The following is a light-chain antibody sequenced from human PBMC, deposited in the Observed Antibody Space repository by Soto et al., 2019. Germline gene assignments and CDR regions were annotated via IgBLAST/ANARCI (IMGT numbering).Light chain of an antibody. J-gene: IGKJ2*01. CDR3: QQYKVYPYT. CDR2: DVS. Sequence: DIQMTQSPSTLSASIGDTVTLTCRASQSLTCRLAWYQQKPGRPPQLLIHDVSILESGVPSRFSGSESGADFTLTISRLRPDDFATFYCQQYKVYPYTLGQGTRL. CDR1: QSLTCR. V-gene: IGKV1-5*01.